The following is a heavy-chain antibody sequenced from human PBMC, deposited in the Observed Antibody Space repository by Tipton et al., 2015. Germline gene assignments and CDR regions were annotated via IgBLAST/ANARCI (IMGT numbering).Heavy chain of an antibody. CDR2: INQDGTET. CDR1: EFTFSSYW. Sequence: AVSEFTFSSYWMSWVRQAPGKGLEWVGQINQDGTETYYGDSVKGRFIISRDNAKNSLFLQSNSLRAEDTAVYFCARDNTGTTFDYWGQGTLVTVSS. V-gene: IGHV3-7*01. D-gene: IGHD1-7*01. J-gene: IGHJ4*02. CDR3: ARDNTGTTFDY.